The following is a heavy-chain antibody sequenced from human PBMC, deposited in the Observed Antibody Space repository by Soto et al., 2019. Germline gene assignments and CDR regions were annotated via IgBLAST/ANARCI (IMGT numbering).Heavy chain of an antibody. D-gene: IGHD4-17*01. CDR3: AKDMQSTVTMADY. CDR1: GFTFDDYA. J-gene: IGHJ4*02. Sequence: EVQLVESGGGLVQPGRSLTLSCAASGFTFDDYAMHWVRQAPGKGLEWVSGLSWNGGSLGYADSVKGRFTISRDNAKNSLYLQMNSLRAEDTALYYCAKDMQSTVTMADYWGQGTLVTVSS. V-gene: IGHV3-9*01. CDR2: LSWNGGSL.